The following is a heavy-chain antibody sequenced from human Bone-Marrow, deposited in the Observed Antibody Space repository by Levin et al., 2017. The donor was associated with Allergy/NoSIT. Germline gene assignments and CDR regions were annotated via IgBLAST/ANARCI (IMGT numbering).Heavy chain of an antibody. D-gene: IGHD4-11*01. Sequence: GESLKISCAASGFTVSNNYMMWVRQAPGKGLEWVALIYSRGSIHYADSVKGRFTVSRDNSKNTLFLQMTSLRVEDTAVYYCAGHTEGDCWGQGALVTVSS. CDR2: IYSRGSI. J-gene: IGHJ4*02. CDR1: GFTVSNNY. CDR3: AGHTEGDC. V-gene: IGHV3-66*04.